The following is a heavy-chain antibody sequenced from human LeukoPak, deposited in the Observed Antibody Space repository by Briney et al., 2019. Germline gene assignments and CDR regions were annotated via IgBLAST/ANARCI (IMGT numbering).Heavy chain of an antibody. CDR2: ISSSGSTI. V-gene: IGHV3-48*04. D-gene: IGHD3-10*01. CDR1: GFTFSSYG. J-gene: IGHJ6*03. Sequence: PGGSLRLSCAASGFTFSSYGMHWVRQAPGKGLEWVSYISSSGSTIYYADSVRGRFTISRDNAKNSLYLQMNSLRAEDTAVYYCALPHYYDSEGASDMDVWGKGTTVTISS. CDR3: ALPHYYDSEGASDMDV.